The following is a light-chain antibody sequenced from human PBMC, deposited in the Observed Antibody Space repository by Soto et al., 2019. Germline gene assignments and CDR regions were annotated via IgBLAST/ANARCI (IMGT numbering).Light chain of an antibody. Sequence: DIQMTQSPSSLSASVGDRVTITCRASQSISRYLNWYQQKPGKAPNLLIYVASNLQSEVPSRFSGSGSGTDFPLPITSPQPEDFATYYCQQSYGTPVTFRPGTRVEIK. CDR3: QQSYGTPVT. V-gene: IGKV1-39*01. J-gene: IGKJ5*01. CDR1: QSISRY. CDR2: VAS.